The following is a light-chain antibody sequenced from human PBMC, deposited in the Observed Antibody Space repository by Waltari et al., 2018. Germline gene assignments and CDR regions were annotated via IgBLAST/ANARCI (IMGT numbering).Light chain of an antibody. V-gene: IGKV3-11*01. Sequence: DIVLTQSPATLSLSLGGRATLSRRASQSINNYLAWYQQKPGQAPRLLIYAASNRATGIPARFSGSGSGTDFSLTISSLEPEDFAVYYCQQRSSWPRTFGQGTRVEIK. J-gene: IGKJ1*01. CDR2: AAS. CDR1: QSINNY. CDR3: QQRSSWPRT.